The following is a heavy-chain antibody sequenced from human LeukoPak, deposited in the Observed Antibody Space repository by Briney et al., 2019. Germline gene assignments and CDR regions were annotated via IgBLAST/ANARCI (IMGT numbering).Heavy chain of an antibody. D-gene: IGHD2-2*01. CDR1: GGSISSGGYY. V-gene: IGHV4-31*03. Sequence: SETLSLTCTVSGGSISSGGYYWSWIRQHPGKGLEWIGYIYYSGSTYYNPSLKSRVTISVDTSKNQFSLKLSSVTAADTAVYYCARSYCSSTSCSPYYYYYMDVWGKGTTVTVSS. J-gene: IGHJ6*03. CDR3: ARSYCSSTSCSPYYYYYMDV. CDR2: IYYSGST.